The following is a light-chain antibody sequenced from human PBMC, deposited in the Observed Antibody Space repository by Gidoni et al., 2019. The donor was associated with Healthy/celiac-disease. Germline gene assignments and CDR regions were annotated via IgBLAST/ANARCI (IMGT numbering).Light chain of an antibody. Sequence: SYVLTKPPSVSVSSGQTASITCSGDKLGDKYACWYQQKPGQSPVLVIYQDSKRPSGLPERFSGSNSGNTATLTISGTQAMDEADYYCQAWNSSTVIFGGGTKLTVL. J-gene: IGLJ2*01. CDR1: KLGDKY. CDR2: QDS. CDR3: QAWNSSTVI. V-gene: IGLV3-1*01.